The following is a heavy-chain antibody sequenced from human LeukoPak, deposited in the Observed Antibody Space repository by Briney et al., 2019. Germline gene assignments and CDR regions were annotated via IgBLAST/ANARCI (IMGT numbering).Heavy chain of an antibody. D-gene: IGHD3-10*01. J-gene: IGHJ3*02. CDR3: ARDLSFGAPVAFDI. Sequence: GGSLRLSCTASGFTFDDYGMTWVRQVPEKGLEWVAGINWNGGNTGYADSVRGRFTISRDNAKNSLYLQMNSLRVDDTAVYFCARDLSFGAPVAFDIWGQGTMLTVSS. V-gene: IGHV3-20*04. CDR2: INWNGGNT. CDR1: GFTFDDYG.